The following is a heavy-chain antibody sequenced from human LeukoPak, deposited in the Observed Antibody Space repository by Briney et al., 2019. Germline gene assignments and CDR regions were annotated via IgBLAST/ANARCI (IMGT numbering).Heavy chain of an antibody. CDR3: TKGRGIVGATRYFDY. J-gene: IGHJ4*02. V-gene: IGHV3-9*01. D-gene: IGHD1-26*01. Sequence: PGGSLRLSCAASGFTFDDYAMHWVRHAPGRGLEWVSGISWNSGSIGYADSVKGRFTISRDNAKNSLYLQMNSLRAEDTALYYCTKGRGIVGATRYFDYWGQGTLVTVSS. CDR1: GFTFDDYA. CDR2: ISWNSGSI.